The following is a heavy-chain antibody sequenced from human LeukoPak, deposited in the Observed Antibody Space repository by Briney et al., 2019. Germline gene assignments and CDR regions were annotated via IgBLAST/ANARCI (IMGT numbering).Heavy chain of an antibody. D-gene: IGHD5-12*01. V-gene: IGHV3-23*01. CDR2: ISGSGGST. CDR3: AKNQNEGYSLDY. CDR1: GFTFSSYA. J-gene: IGHJ4*02. Sequence: GRSLRLSCAASGFTFSSYAMSWVRQAPGKGLEWVSAISGSGGSTYYADSVKGRFTISRDNSKNTLYLQMNSLRAEDTAVYYCAKNQNEGYSLDYWGQGTLVTVSS.